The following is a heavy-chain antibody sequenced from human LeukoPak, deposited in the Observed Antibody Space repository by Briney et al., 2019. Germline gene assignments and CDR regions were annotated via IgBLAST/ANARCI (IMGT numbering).Heavy chain of an antibody. V-gene: IGHV3-30-3*01. Sequence: PGGSLRLSCAASGFTFSNYAMHWVRQAPGKGLECVALMSYDGSNKFYADSVKGRFTISRDNSKSTLYLQMNSLKAEDTAVYYCARGGVTTMTLRDLWLDYWGQGTLVTVSS. CDR1: GFTFSNYA. CDR3: ARGGVTTMTLRDLWLDY. D-gene: IGHD4-17*01. CDR2: MSYDGSNK. J-gene: IGHJ4*02.